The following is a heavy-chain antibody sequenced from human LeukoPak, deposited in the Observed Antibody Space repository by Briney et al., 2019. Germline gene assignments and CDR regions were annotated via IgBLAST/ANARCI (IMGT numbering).Heavy chain of an antibody. CDR3: AKASGDWYFDY. CDR1: GFTLSNSA. J-gene: IGHJ4*02. Sequence: GGSLGLSCAASGFTLSNSAMIWVRQAPGKGLEWVSAIRVGGGGTVYADSVKGRFTISRDSSENTLYLQMNSLRADDTAVYFCAKASGDWYFDYWGRGTLVTVSS. D-gene: IGHD2-21*02. V-gene: IGHV3-23*01. CDR2: IRVGGGGT.